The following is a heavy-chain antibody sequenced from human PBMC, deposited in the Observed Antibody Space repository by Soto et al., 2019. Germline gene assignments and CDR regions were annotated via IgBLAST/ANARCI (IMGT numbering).Heavy chain of an antibody. D-gene: IGHD2-21*02. V-gene: IGHV2-5*02. CDR2: IYWDDDK. CDR1: GFSLSTTGVG. J-gene: IGHJ6*02. Sequence: QITLKESGPTLVKPTQTLTLTCSFSGFSLSTTGVGVGWIRQPPGKALEWLALIYWDDDKRYNPSLNSRLTITKDHSQNQLVLAMTNMDPVDTATYYCVQSRCGGDCLQSYSSHSYYGLDVWGQGTTVTVSS. CDR3: VQSRCGGDCLQSYSSHSYYGLDV.